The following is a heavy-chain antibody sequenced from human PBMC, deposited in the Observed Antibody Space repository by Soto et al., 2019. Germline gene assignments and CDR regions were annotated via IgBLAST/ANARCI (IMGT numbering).Heavy chain of an antibody. Sequence: QVQLVQSGAEVKKPGSSVKVSCKASGGTFSSYAISWVRQAPGQGLEWMGGIIPIFGTANYAQKFQGRVTIAADEATSTAYIELSSLRSEDTAVYYCARAGLYSSSWYGNWFDPWGQGTLVTVSS. V-gene: IGHV1-69*12. J-gene: IGHJ5*02. D-gene: IGHD6-13*01. CDR3: ARAGLYSSSWYGNWFDP. CDR1: GGTFSSYA. CDR2: IIPIFGTA.